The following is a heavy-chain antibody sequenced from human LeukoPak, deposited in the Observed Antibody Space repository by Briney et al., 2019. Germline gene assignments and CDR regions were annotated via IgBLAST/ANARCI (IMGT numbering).Heavy chain of an antibody. Sequence: ASVKVSCMASGYTFTGDYMHWVRQAPGQGLEWMGWINPNSGGTNYAQKFQGRVAMTRDTSISTAYMELSRLRSDDTAVYYCARVDSSSWYYYYYYMDVWGKGTTVTVSS. D-gene: IGHD6-13*01. V-gene: IGHV1-2*02. CDR3: ARVDSSSWYYYYYYMDV. J-gene: IGHJ6*03. CDR2: INPNSGGT. CDR1: GYTFTGDY.